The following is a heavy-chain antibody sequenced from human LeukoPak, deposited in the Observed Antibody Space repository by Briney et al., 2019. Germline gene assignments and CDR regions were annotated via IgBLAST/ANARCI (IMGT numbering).Heavy chain of an antibody. V-gene: IGHV1-69*13. D-gene: IGHD6-19*01. J-gene: IGHJ6*02. CDR3: ARDQRQWLGNYYYYYGMDV. CDR1: GGAFSSYA. CDR2: IIPIFGTA. Sequence: SVKVSCKASGGAFSSYAISWVRQAPGQGLEWMGGIIPIFGTANYAQKLQGRVTITADESTSTAYMELSSLRSEDTAVYYCARDQRQWLGNYYYYYGMDVWGQGTTVTVSS.